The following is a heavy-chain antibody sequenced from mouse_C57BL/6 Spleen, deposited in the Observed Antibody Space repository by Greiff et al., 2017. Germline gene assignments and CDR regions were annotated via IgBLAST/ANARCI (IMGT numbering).Heavy chain of an antibody. J-gene: IGHJ3*01. Sequence: QVQLQQSGPELVKPGASVKISCKASGYSFTGYYIHWVKQRPGKGLEWIGWINPGSGNTKYNEKFKGKATLTADTSSSTAYMQLSSLTSEDSAVYYFAGYDYAYWGQGTLVTVSA. D-gene: IGHD2-4*01. CDR1: GYSFTGYY. CDR3: AGYDYAY. V-gene: IGHV1-66*01. CDR2: INPGSGNT.